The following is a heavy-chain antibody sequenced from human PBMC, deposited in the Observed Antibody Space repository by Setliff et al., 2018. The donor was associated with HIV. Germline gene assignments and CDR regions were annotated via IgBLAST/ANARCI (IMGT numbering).Heavy chain of an antibody. V-gene: IGHV4-34*01. CDR3: AIRGSSGWYVGGYFDY. CDR2: INHSGST. CDR1: GGSFSGYY. D-gene: IGHD6-19*01. J-gene: IGHJ4*02. Sequence: SETLSLTCAVYGGSFSGYYWSWIRQPPGKGLEWIGEINHSGSTNYNPSLKSRVTISVETSKNQFSLKLSAVTAADTAVYYCAIRGSSGWYVGGYFDYWGQGTLVTVSS.